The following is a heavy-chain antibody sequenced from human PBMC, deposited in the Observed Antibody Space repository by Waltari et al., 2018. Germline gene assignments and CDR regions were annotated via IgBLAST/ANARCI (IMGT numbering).Heavy chain of an antibody. CDR2: IKQDGSEK. Sequence: EVQLVESGGGLVQPGGSLRLSCAASGFTFSSYWMSWVRQAPGKGLEWVANIKQDGSEKYYVDSVKGRFTISRDNAKNSLYLQMNSLRAEDTAVYYCARSFMITFGGVPPENNWFDPWGQGTLVTVSS. D-gene: IGHD3-16*01. V-gene: IGHV3-7*01. CDR1: GFTFSSYW. J-gene: IGHJ5*02. CDR3: ARSFMITFGGVPPENNWFDP.